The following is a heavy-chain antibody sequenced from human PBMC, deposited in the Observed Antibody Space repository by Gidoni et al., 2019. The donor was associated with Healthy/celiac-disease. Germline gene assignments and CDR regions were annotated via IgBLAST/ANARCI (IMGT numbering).Heavy chain of an antibody. D-gene: IGHD2-2*01. V-gene: IGHV3-11*01. Sequence: QGQLVESGGGLVKPGGCLRGSCAASGCTFSDYYMRWISQAPGKGLEWVSYLRNSGTTIYYADSVKGRFTISRDNAKTSLYLQMSCLRAEDTAVYYCARVLVDLDCMDVWGQGTTVTVSS. CDR2: LRNSGTTI. J-gene: IGHJ6*02. CDR3: ARVLVDLDCMDV. CDR1: GCTFSDYY.